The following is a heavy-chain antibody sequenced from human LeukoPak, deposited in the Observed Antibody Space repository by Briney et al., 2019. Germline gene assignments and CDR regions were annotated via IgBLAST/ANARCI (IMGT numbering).Heavy chain of an antibody. D-gene: IGHD5-24*01. Sequence: GASVKVSCKASGYTFTSYGISWVRQAPGQGLEWMGWISAYNGNTNYAQKLQGRVTMTTDTSTSTAYMELRSLRSDDTAVYYCARGVQMATISDAFDIWGQGTMVTVSS. CDR3: ARGVQMATISDAFDI. CDR1: GYTFTSYG. J-gene: IGHJ3*02. CDR2: ISAYNGNT. V-gene: IGHV1-18*01.